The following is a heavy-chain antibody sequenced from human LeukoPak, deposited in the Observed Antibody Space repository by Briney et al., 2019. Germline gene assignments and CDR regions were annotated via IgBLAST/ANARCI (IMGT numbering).Heavy chain of an antibody. D-gene: IGHD3-22*01. CDR2: INHSGST. CDR3: AYSSGYQQQ. V-gene: IGHV4-34*01. CDR1: GGFLSDYY. J-gene: IGHJ1*01. Sequence: SETLSLTCAVDGGFLSDYYWSWFRQPPGKGLEWIGEINHSGSTDSNPSLKSRVTISVDTSKNQFSLKLSSVTAADTAVYHCAYSSGYQQQWGQGTLVTVSS.